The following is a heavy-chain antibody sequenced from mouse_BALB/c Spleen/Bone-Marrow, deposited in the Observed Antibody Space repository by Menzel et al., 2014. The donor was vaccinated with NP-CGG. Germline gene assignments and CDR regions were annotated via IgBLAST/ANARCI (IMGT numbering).Heavy chain of an antibody. J-gene: IGHJ4*01. Sequence: QVQLKQSGAELARPGASVKMSCKASGYTFTSYTMHWVKQRPGQGLEWIGYINPSSGYTNYNQKFKDKATLTADKSSSTAYMQLSSLTSEDSAVYYFARSIYYGNYGYYYAMDYWGQGTSVTVSS. CDR3: ARSIYYGNYGYYYAMDY. CDR2: INPSSGYT. D-gene: IGHD2-1*01. CDR1: GYTFTSYT. V-gene: IGHV1-4*01.